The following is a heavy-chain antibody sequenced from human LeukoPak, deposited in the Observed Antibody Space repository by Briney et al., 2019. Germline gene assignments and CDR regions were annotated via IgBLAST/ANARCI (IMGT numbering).Heavy chain of an antibody. V-gene: IGHV4-4*02. CDR3: ARLYYDSSGYPELSDAFDI. J-gene: IGHJ3*02. Sequence: SETLSLTCAVSGGSISSSNWWSWVRQPPGKGLEWIGEIYHSGNTNYNPSLKSRVTISVDTSKNQFSLKLSSVTAADTAVYYCARLYYDSSGYPELSDAFDIWGQGTMVTVSS. CDR1: GGSISSSNW. D-gene: IGHD3-22*01. CDR2: IYHSGNT.